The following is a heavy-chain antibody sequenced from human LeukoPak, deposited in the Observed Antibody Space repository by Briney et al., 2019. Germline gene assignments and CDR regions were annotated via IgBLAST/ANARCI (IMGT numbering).Heavy chain of an antibody. CDR2: IDPSSGGS. CDR1: GYTITGYY. V-gene: IGHV1-2*02. J-gene: IGHJ4*02. CDR3: ARDRPSITGTTLDYFDY. D-gene: IGHD1-7*01. Sequence: ASVKVSCKASGYTITGYYIHWVRQAPGQGLEWMGWIDPSSGGSTYVQKFQGRVTMTRDTSISTAYMELSRLRSDDTAVYYCARDRPSITGTTLDYFDYWGQGTLLTVSS.